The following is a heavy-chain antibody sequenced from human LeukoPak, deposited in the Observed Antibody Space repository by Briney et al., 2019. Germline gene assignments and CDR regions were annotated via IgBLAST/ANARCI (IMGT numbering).Heavy chain of an antibody. CDR2: ITLSSNYI. D-gene: IGHD4-17*01. V-gene: IGHV3-21*01. Sequence: GGSLRLSCAASGFTFSYYSMHWVRQAPGKGLEWVASITLSSNYISYADSLKGRVTISRDNAKNSLYLQMSSLRAEDTAVYYCARWADYGDNFDYWGQGRPVIVSS. J-gene: IGHJ4*02. CDR1: GFTFSYYS. CDR3: ARWADYGDNFDY.